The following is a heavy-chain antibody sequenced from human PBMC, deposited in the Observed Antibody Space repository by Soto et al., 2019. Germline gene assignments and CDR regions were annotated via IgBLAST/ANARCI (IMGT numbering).Heavy chain of an antibody. D-gene: IGHD1-20*01. CDR2: IYYSGST. V-gene: IGHV4-59*08. CDR1: GVHIISYD. CDR3: SRSRRAATCNWNDDGFAEGRFRTGYS. Sequence: SETLCVTCTVAGVHIISYDCRWIRQNTGKGLEWIGYIYYSGSTYYNPSLKSRVTISVDTSKNQFSLKLSSVTAADTAVYYFSRSRRAATCNWNDDGFAEGRFRTGYS. J-gene: IGHJ5*01.